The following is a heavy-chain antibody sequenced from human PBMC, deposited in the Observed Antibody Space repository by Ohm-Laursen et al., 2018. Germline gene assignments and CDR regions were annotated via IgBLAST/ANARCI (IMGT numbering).Heavy chain of an antibody. V-gene: IGHV3-23*01. CDR3: AKAPRLAAASDY. CDR2: IGGDDRT. J-gene: IGHJ4*02. CDR1: GFSFSSYA. D-gene: IGHD6-13*01. Sequence: SLRLSCAAPGFSFSSYAVTWVRQAPGKGLEWVSAIGGDDRTHYADSVKGRFTISKDKSKNMLYLQMNSLRAEDTAVYYCAKAPRLAAASDYWGQGTLVTVSS.